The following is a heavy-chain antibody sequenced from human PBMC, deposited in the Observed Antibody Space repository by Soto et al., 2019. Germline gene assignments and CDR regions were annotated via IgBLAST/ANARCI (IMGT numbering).Heavy chain of an antibody. Sequence: QVQLVQSGAGVKKPGASVKVSCKASGYTFTSYDFSWVRQAPGQGLEWMGWISAYNGNTNYAQKFQGRVTMTTDTSTNTAYMELRSLRSDDTAVYYCARDRGDYSPSDYWGQGTLVTVSS. CDR3: ARDRGDYSPSDY. D-gene: IGHD4-4*01. CDR1: GYTFTSYD. CDR2: ISAYNGNT. J-gene: IGHJ4*02. V-gene: IGHV1-18*01.